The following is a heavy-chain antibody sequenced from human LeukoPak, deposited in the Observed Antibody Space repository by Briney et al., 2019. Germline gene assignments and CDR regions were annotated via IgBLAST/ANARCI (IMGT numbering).Heavy chain of an antibody. V-gene: IGHV3-33*06. CDR1: GFTFSSYG. J-gene: IGHJ4*02. Sequence: GGSLRLSCAASGFTFSSYGMHWVRQAPGKGLEWVAVIWYDGSNKYYADSVKGRFTISRDNSKNTLYLLMNSLRAEDTAVYYSAKDTGYYYDSSGMDYWGQGTLVTVSS. CDR2: IWYDGSNK. CDR3: AKDTGYYYDSSGMDY. D-gene: IGHD3-22*01.